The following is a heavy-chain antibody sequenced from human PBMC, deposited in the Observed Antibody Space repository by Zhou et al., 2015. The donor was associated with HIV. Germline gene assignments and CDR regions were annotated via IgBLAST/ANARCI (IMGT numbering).Heavy chain of an antibody. CDR3: ARDRVRYDFWSGYRNRDAFDI. CDR1: GGTFSSYA. J-gene: IGHJ3*02. D-gene: IGHD3-3*01. CDR2: IIPIFGTA. Sequence: QVQLVQSGAEVKKPGSSVKVSCKASGGTFSSYAISWVRQAPGQGLEWMGGIIPIFGTANYAQKFQGRVTITADESTSTAYMELSSLRSEDTAVYYCARDRVRYDFWSGYRNRDAFDIWGQGTMVTVSS. V-gene: IGHV1-69*01.